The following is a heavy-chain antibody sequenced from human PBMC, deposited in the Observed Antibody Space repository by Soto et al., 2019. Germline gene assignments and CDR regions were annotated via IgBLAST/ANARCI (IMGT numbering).Heavy chain of an antibody. CDR2: IYYSGST. D-gene: IGHD3-10*01. CDR1: GGSISSYY. V-gene: IGHV4-59*01. Sequence: SGTLSLTCTVSGGSISSYYWRWIRQPPGKGLEWIGYIYYSGSTNYNPSLKSRVTISVDTSKNQFSLKLSSVTAADTAVYYCARTVWFGELPYYYYGMDVWGQGTTVTVSS. J-gene: IGHJ6*02. CDR3: ARTVWFGELPYYYYGMDV.